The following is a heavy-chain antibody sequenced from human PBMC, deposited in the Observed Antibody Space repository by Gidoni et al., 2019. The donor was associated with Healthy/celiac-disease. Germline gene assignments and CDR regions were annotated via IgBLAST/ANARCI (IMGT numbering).Heavy chain of an antibody. Sequence: QVQLVESGGGVVQPGRSLRLSCAASGFTFSSYGMHWVRQAPGKGLEWVAVIWYDGSNKYYADSVKGRFTISRDNSKNTLYLQMNSLRAEDTAVYYCARDSWELSQYPDYWGQGTLVTVSS. CDR2: IWYDGSNK. V-gene: IGHV3-33*01. CDR1: GFTFSSYG. D-gene: IGHD3-16*02. J-gene: IGHJ4*02. CDR3: ARDSWELSQYPDY.